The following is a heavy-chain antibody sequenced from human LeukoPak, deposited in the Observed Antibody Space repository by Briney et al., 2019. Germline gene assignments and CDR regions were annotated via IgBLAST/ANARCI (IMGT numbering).Heavy chain of an antibody. CDR2: INSDGSWT. J-gene: IGHJ4*02. CDR3: VSFYETY. V-gene: IGHV3-74*01. D-gene: IGHD2/OR15-2a*01. CDR1: GNYW. Sequence: GGSLRLSCAASGNYWMHWVRQAQGKGLVWVSHINSDGSWTSYADSEKGRFTISKDNAKNTVYLQMNSLRAEDTAVYYCVSFYETYWGRGTLVTVSS.